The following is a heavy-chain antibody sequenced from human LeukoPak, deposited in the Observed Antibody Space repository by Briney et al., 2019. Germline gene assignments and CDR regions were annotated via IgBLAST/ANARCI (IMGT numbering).Heavy chain of an antibody. CDR2: IYYSGST. CDR1: GGSISSGGYY. D-gene: IGHD4-23*01. V-gene: IGHV4-31*03. CDR3: ARQGGNSWSGDYYMDV. J-gene: IGHJ6*03. Sequence: SETLSLTCTVSGGSISSGGYYWSWIRQHPGKGLEWIGYIYYSGSTYYNPSLKSRVTISVDTSKNQFSLKLSSVTAADTAVYYCARQGGNSWSGDYYMDVWGKGTTVTVSS.